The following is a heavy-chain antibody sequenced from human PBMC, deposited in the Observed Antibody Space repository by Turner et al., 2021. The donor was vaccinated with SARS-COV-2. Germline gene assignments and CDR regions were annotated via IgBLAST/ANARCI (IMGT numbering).Heavy chain of an antibody. Sequence: QVQLVWSGGGVVQPGRSLRLSWAASGFTLSGEVMHWVRQGPGMGLEWVAVISYDGSNKYYADSVKGRFTIYRDNSKNTPYLQMNSLRAEDTAVYYCARDSGDFDYWGQGTLVTVSS. CDR2: ISYDGSNK. CDR1: GFTLSGEV. J-gene: IGHJ4*02. D-gene: IGHD3-10*01. V-gene: IGHV3-30-3*01. CDR3: ARDSGDFDY.